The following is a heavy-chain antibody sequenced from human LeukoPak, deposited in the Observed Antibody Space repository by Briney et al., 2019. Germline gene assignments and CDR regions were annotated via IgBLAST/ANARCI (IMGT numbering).Heavy chain of an antibody. CDR1: GFTFSSYS. CDR2: ISSSSSYI. V-gene: IGHV3-21*04. J-gene: IGHJ4*02. CDR3: AKDGRSGAPFDR. D-gene: IGHD3-3*01. Sequence: SGGSLRLSCAASGFTFSSYSMNWVRQAPGKGLEWVSSISSSSSYIYYADSVKGRFTISRDNAKNSLYLQMNSLRVEDTATYYCAKDGRSGAPFDRWGQGTVLTVSS.